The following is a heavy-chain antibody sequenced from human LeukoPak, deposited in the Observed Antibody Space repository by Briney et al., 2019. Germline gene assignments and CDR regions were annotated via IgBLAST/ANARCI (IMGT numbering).Heavy chain of an antibody. Sequence: PSETLSLTCTVSGGSISSGDYYWSWIRQPPGKGLEWIGYIYYSGSTYYNPSLKSRVTISVDTSKNQFSLKLSSVTAADTAVYYCARGPDIYYYDRFDPWGQGTLVTVSS. D-gene: IGHD3-22*01. V-gene: IGHV4-30-4*01. CDR2: IYYSGST. CDR3: ARGPDIYYYDRFDP. J-gene: IGHJ5*02. CDR1: GGSISSGDYY.